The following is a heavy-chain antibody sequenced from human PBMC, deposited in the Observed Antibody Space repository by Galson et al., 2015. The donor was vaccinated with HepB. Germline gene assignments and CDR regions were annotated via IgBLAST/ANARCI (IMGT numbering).Heavy chain of an antibody. Sequence: SLRLSCAASGFTFSSYATSWVRQAPGKGLEWVSNISDSGAGTNYADSVKGRFTISRDNSKKTLYLQMNSLRAEDTAVYYCAKLACGDTGCFVNYWGQGTLVTVSS. V-gene: IGHV3-23*01. CDR2: ISDSGAGT. CDR3: AKLACGDTGCFVNY. J-gene: IGHJ4*02. CDR1: GFTFSSYA. D-gene: IGHD2-21*01.